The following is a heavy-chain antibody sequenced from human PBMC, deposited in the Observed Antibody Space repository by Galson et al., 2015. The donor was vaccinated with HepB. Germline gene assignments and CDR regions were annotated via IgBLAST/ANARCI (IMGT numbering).Heavy chain of an antibody. D-gene: IGHD3-3*01. CDR2: INSVSSHI. Sequence: SLRLSCAAYGFTFSTYSMTWVRQAPGMGLEWVSSINSVSSHIYYADSVRGRFTISRDNAKNSLSLQMNSLRVEDTAVYYCVRARRDVLRFFDSDHWGQGTLVTVSS. V-gene: IGHV3-21*01. J-gene: IGHJ4*02. CDR3: VRARRDVLRFFDSDH. CDR1: GFTFSTYS.